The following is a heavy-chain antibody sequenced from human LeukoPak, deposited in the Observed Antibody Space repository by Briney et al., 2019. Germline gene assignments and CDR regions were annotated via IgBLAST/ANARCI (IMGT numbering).Heavy chain of an antibody. Sequence: PGRSLRLSCAASGFTFSSYGMHWVRQAPGKGLEWVAVISYGGSNKYYADSVKGRFTISRDNSKDTLYLQMNSLRAEDTAVYYCAKDALGYCSGGSCSTRSWFDPWGQGTLVTVSS. D-gene: IGHD2-15*01. CDR3: AKDALGYCSGGSCSTRSWFDP. CDR1: GFTFSSYG. CDR2: ISYGGSNK. J-gene: IGHJ5*02. V-gene: IGHV3-30*18.